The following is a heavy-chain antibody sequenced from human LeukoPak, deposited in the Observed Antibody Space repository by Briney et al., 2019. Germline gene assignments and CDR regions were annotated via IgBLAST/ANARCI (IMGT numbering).Heavy chain of an antibody. D-gene: IGHD5-24*01. CDR3: ARDGPEMATTRGAFDI. Sequence: PSETLSLTCTVSGGSISSGSYYWSWIRQPAGKGLEWIGRIYTSGSTNYNPSLKSRVTISVDTSKNQFSLKLSSVTAADTAVYYCARDGPEMATTRGAFDIWGQGTMVTVSS. J-gene: IGHJ3*02. CDR2: IYTSGST. CDR1: GGSISSGSYY. V-gene: IGHV4-61*02.